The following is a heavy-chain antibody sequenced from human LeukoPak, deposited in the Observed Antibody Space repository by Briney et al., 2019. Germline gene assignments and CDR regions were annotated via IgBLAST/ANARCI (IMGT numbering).Heavy chain of an antibody. Sequence: GESLKISCKGSGYSFTGYWIGWVRQMPGKGLEWMGIIYPGDSDTRYSPSFQGQVTISAGKSISTAYLQWSSLKASDTAMYYCARHHKRITIFGVGNWFDPWGQGTLVTVSS. CDR1: GYSFTGYW. CDR3: ARHHKRITIFGVGNWFDP. D-gene: IGHD3-3*01. V-gene: IGHV5-51*01. J-gene: IGHJ5*02. CDR2: IYPGDSDT.